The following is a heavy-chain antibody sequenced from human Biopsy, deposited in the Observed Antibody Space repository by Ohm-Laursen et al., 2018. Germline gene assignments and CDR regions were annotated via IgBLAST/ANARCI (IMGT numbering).Heavy chain of an antibody. CDR1: GVSISVDGYY. D-gene: IGHD1-26*01. V-gene: IGHV4-31*03. Sequence: SETLSRTCTVSGVSISVDGYYWAWIRKLPGKGLDWIGYIYHSGTTYYNPSLKSRLTMSVDTSKNEFSLRLRSVTAADTAVYFCATFRASWDTTQGGDYWGQGTLVTVSS. J-gene: IGHJ4*02. CDR2: IYHSGTT. CDR3: ATFRASWDTTQGGDY.